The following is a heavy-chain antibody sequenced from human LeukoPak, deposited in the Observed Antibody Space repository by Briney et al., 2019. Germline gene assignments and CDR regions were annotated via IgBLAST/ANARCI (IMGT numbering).Heavy chain of an antibody. V-gene: IGHV4-39*01. CDR2: IYYTGRD. CDR3: VRQCMGYSHGYFDY. D-gene: IGHD5-18*01. J-gene: IGHJ4*02. Sequence: SETLSLTCTVPGGSISGSSCYWGWIRQPPGKGLEWLGSIYYTGRDYYNPSLKSRVTTSVDTSKNQFSLALSSVTAADTAVYYCVRQCMGYSHGYFDYWGQGSLVTVSS. CDR1: GGSISGSSCY.